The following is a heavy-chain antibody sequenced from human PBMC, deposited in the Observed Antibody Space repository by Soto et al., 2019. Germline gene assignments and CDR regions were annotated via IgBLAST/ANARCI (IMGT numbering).Heavy chain of an antibody. CDR2: IDIAGSTT. CDR1: GFTFSSYW. D-gene: IGHD6-19*01. J-gene: IGHJ4*02. Sequence: TGGSLRLSCAASGFTFSSYWMHWVRQTPGKGLVWVSRIDIAGSTTTYADSVKGRFTISRDNAKNTLYLQMNSLRAEDTAVYYCARDQTVAGPTTFDYCGQGTLVTVYS. V-gene: IGHV3-74*01. CDR3: ARDQTVAGPTTFDY.